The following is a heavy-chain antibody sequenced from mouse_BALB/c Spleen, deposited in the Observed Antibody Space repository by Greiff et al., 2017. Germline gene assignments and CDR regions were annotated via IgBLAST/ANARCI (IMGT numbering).Heavy chain of an antibody. V-gene: IGHV5-9-3*01. CDR3: ARLGDYDLYYLDY. J-gene: IGHJ2*01. D-gene: IGHD2-4*01. CDR2: ISSGGSYT. CDR1: GFTFSSYA. Sequence: EVHLVESGGGLVKPGGSLKLSCAASGFTFSSYAMSWVRQTPEKRLEWVATISSGGSYTYYPDSVKGRFTISRDNAKNTLYLQMSSLRSEDTAMYYCARLGDYDLYYLDYWGQGTTLTVSS.